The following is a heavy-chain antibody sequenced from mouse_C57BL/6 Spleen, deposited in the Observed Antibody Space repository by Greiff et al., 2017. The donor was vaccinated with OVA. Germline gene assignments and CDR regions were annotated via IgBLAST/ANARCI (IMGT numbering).Heavy chain of an antibody. CDR2: IYPGDGDT. J-gene: IGHJ2*01. CDR1: GYAFSSYW. Sequence: VKVVESGAELVKPGASVKISCKASGYAFSSYWMNWVKQRPGKGLEWIGQIYPGDGDTNYNGKFKGKATLTADKSSSTAYMQLSSLTSEDSAVYFCARNRGYYHFDYWGKGPTLTVSS. D-gene: IGHD2-3*01. CDR3: ARNRGYYHFDY. V-gene: IGHV1-80*01.